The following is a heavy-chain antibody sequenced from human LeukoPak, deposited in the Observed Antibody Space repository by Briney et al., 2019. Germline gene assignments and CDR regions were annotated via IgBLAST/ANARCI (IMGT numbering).Heavy chain of an antibody. J-gene: IGHJ4*02. D-gene: IGHD3-22*01. CDR1: GGSFSGYY. Sequence: SETLSLTCAVYGGSFSGYYWSWIRQPPGKGLEWIGEINHSGSTIYNPSLKSRVTISVDTSKNQFSLKLSSVTAADTAVYYCARASYYYDSSGYSYWGQGTLVTVSS. CDR2: INHSGST. CDR3: ARASYYYDSSGYSY. V-gene: IGHV4-34*01.